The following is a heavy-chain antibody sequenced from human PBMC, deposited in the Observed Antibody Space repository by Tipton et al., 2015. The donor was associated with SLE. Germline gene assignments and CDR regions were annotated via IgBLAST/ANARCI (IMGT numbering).Heavy chain of an antibody. D-gene: IGHD1-26*01. J-gene: IGHJ4*02. CDR3: ARHEWLVGATKENYFDY. V-gene: IGHV4-39*07. Sequence: TLSLTCTVSGASISNTSYYWGWIRQPPGKGLEWIGNIYYSGSTHYNPSLKSRVTISVDTSKNEFSLNLRSVNAADTAVYYCARHEWLVGATKENYFDYWGQGTLVTVSS. CDR1: GASISNTSYY. CDR2: IYYSGST.